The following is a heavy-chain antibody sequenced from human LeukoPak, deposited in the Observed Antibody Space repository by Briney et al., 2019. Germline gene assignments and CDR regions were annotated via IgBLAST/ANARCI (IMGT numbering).Heavy chain of an antibody. CDR2: IYSGGST. Sequence: PGGSLRLSCAASGFTVSSNYMSWVRQAPGKGLEWVSVIYSGGSTYYADSVKGRFTISRDNSKNTLYLQMNSLGAEDTAVYYCARDGGRYCSGGSCYSDWGQGTLVTVSS. CDR1: GFTVSSNY. V-gene: IGHV3-53*01. J-gene: IGHJ4*02. CDR3: ARDGGRYCSGGSCYSD. D-gene: IGHD2-15*01.